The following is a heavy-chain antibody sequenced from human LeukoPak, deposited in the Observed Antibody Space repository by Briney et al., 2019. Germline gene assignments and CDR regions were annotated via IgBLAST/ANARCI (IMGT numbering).Heavy chain of an antibody. CDR2: IYYSGST. CDR1: GGSISSGGYY. V-gene: IGHV4-31*03. CDR3: ARGPADMGFDY. Sequence: SQTLSLTCTVSGGSISSGGYYWSWIRQHPGKGLEWIGYIYYSGSTYYNPSLKSRVTISVDTSKNQFSLKLSSVTAADTAAYYCARGPADMGFDYWGQGTLVTVSS. J-gene: IGHJ4*02. D-gene: IGHD3-16*01.